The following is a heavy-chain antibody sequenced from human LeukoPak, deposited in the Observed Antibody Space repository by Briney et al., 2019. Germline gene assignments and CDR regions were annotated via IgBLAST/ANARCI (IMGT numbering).Heavy chain of an antibody. CDR2: IYYTGGT. V-gene: IGHV4-59*01. Sequence: SETLSLTCTVSGGSIDSYYWSWIRQPPGKGLEWIGYIYYTGGTEYHPSLKSRVTISLDTSKNQFSLKLTSVTAADTAVYYCASVYQSAEYYFDYWGQGNLVSVSS. J-gene: IGHJ4*02. CDR1: GGSIDSYY. D-gene: IGHD5/OR15-5a*01. CDR3: ASVYQSAEYYFDY.